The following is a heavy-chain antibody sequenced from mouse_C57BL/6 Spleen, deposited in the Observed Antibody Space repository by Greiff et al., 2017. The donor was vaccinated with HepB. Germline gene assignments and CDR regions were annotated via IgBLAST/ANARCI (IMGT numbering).Heavy chain of an antibody. J-gene: IGHJ4*01. CDR3: ARGDYYGSSYGAMDY. D-gene: IGHD1-1*01. CDR2: IHPNSGST. V-gene: IGHV1-64*01. Sequence: VQLQQPGAELVKPGASVKLSCKASGYTFTSYWMHWVKQRPGQGLEWIGMIHPNSGSTNYNEKFKSKATLTVDKSSSTAYMQLSSLTCEDSAVYYCARGDYYGSSYGAMDYWGQGTSVTVSS. CDR1: GYTFTSYW.